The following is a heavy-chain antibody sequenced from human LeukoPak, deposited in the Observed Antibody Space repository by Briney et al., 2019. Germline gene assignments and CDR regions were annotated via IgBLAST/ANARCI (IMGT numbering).Heavy chain of an antibody. CDR3: VRDPDALDF. J-gene: IGHJ4*02. CDR1: GFTFSSYS. Sequence: QPGGSLRLSCAAPGFTFSSYSMNWVRQAPGKGLEWVSYIRSSGSPIYYADSVRGRFTISRDNAKNSLYLQMNSLRDEDTAVYYCVRDPDALDFWGQGTPVTVSS. V-gene: IGHV3-48*02. CDR2: IRSSGSPI.